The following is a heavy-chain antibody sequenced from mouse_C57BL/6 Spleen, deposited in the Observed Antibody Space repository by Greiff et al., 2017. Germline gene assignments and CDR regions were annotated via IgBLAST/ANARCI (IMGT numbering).Heavy chain of an antibody. CDR2: ISSGGDYI. CDR3: TRDDDGYYYYYAMDY. CDR1: GFTFSSYA. Sequence: EVKVVESGAGLVKPGGSLKLSCAASGFTFSSYAMSWVRQTPEKRLEWVAYISSGGDYIYYADTVKGRFTISRDNARNTLYLQMSSLKSEDTAMYYCTRDDDGYYYYYAMDYWGQGTSVTVSS. V-gene: IGHV5-9-1*02. D-gene: IGHD2-3*01. J-gene: IGHJ4*01.